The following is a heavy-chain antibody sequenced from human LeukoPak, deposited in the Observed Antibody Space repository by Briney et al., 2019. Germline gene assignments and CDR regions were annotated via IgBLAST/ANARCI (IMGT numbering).Heavy chain of an antibody. Sequence: SVKGSCKASGGTFSSYAISWVRQAPGQGLEWMGGIIPIFGTANYAQKFQGRVTITADKSTSTAYMELSSLRSEDTAVYYCARDGGYCSGGSCSNDAFDIWGQGTMVTVSS. V-gene: IGHV1-69*06. CDR2: IIPIFGTA. D-gene: IGHD2-15*01. CDR1: GGTFSSYA. CDR3: ARDGGYCSGGSCSNDAFDI. J-gene: IGHJ3*02.